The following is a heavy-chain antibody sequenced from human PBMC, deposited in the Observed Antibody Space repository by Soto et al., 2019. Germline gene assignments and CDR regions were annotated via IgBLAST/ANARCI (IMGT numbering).Heavy chain of an antibody. CDR2: IYYSGST. D-gene: IGHD6-6*01. V-gene: IGHV4-59*01. CDR3: ARYSSSTPLSGMDV. Sequence: PSETLSLTCSVSGGSIVSYYWNWIRQSPGKGLEWLGYIYYSGSTNYNPSLKSRVSISVDTSKNQFSLKLTSVTAADAAVYYCARYSSSTPLSGMDVWGPGTTVTVSS. CDR1: GGSIVSYY. J-gene: IGHJ6*02.